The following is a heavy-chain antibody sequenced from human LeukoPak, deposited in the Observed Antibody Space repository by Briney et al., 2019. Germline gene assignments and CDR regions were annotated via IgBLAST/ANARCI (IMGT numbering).Heavy chain of an antibody. Sequence: SVKVSCKASGGTFSSYAISWVRQAPGQGLEWVGGIIPIFGTANYAQKFQGRVTITTDEFTSTAYMELSSLRSEDTAVYYCARGSRRCSSTSCYSNMNWFDPWGQGTLVTVSS. CDR1: GGTFSSYA. V-gene: IGHV1-69*05. CDR3: ARGSRRCSSTSCYSNMNWFDP. D-gene: IGHD2-2*01. J-gene: IGHJ5*02. CDR2: IIPIFGTA.